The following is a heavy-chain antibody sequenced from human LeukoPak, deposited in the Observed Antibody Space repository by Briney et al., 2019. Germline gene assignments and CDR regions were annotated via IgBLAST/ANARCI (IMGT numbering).Heavy chain of an antibody. CDR3: AGDTPHIVVVPAAQYYYYYYGMDV. CDR2: ISSSSSYI. Sequence: GGSLRLSCAASGFTFSSYSMNWVRQAPGKGLEWVSSISSSSSYIYYADSVKGRFTISRDNAKNSLYLQMNSLRAEDTAVYYCAGDTPHIVVVPAAQYYYYYYGMDVWGQGTTVTVSS. J-gene: IGHJ6*02. CDR1: GFTFSSYS. D-gene: IGHD2-2*01. V-gene: IGHV3-21*01.